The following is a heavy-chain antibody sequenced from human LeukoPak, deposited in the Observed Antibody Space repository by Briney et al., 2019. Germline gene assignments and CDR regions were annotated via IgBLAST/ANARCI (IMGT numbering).Heavy chain of an antibody. V-gene: IGHV3-53*01. Sequence: GGSLRLSCAASGFTVSSNYMSWVRQAPGKGLEWVSVIYSGGSTYYADSVKGRFTIPRDNSKNTLYLQINSLRAEDTAVYYCARLNAAAGTPYYYYGMDVWGQGTTVTVSS. J-gene: IGHJ6*02. CDR3: ARLNAAAGTPYYYYGMDV. CDR1: GFTVSSNY. D-gene: IGHD6-13*01. CDR2: IYSGGST.